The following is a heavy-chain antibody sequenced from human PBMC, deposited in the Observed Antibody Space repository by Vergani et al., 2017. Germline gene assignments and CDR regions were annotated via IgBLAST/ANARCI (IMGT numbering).Heavy chain of an antibody. V-gene: IGHV5-51*01. J-gene: IGHJ4*02. CDR2: IYPIDSKI. CDR3: TRHVPCGDGACLHFDH. CDR1: GYSFTRYW. D-gene: IGHD2-21*01. Sequence: EVQLVQSGAEVKKPGESLKISCKGSGYSFTRYWIGWVRQMPGEGLEWMGIIYPIDSKIAYSPSFQGQAIMSLDKSITTAYLQWRSLKASDTAIYYCTRHVPCGDGACLHFDHWGQGTQVTVSS.